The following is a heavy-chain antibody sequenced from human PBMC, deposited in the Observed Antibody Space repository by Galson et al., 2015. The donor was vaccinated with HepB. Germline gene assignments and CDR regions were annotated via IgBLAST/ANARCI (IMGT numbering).Heavy chain of an antibody. CDR1: GFTFSDFY. CDR3: ARDGAGVVPPNPSDAFDI. Sequence: SLRLSCAASGFTFSDFYTSWMRQAPGKGLEWISYISDSGRTKYYADSVKGRFTISRDNAKNSLHLQMNSLRAEDTAVYYCARDGAGVVPPNPSDAFDIWGQGTMVTVSP. V-gene: IGHV3-11*01. J-gene: IGHJ3*02. CDR2: ISDSGRTK. D-gene: IGHD2-2*01.